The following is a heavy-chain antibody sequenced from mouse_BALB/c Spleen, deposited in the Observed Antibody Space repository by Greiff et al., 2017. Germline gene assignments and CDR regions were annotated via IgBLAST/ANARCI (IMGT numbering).Heavy chain of an antibody. Sequence: VHLVESGPSLVQPSQSLSITCTVSGFSLTSYGVHWVRQSPGKGLEWLGVIWRGGSTDYNAAFMSRLSITKDNSKSQVFFKMNSLQADDTAIYYCAKDYYYGSSAMDYWGQGTSVTVSS. J-gene: IGHJ4*01. CDR2: IWRGGST. V-gene: IGHV2-5-1*01. CDR3: AKDYYYGSSAMDY. CDR1: GFSLTSYG. D-gene: IGHD1-1*01.